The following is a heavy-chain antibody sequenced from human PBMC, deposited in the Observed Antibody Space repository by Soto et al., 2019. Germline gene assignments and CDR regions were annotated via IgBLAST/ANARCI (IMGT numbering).Heavy chain of an antibody. V-gene: IGHV1-3*02. J-gene: IGHJ6*02. CDR3: ARVSYSDALDV. CDR2: SNGVNGFT. Sequence: QVQLVQSGAEVRTPGASVKISCKASGYTFRSYAVQWVRQAPGQRLEWVGWSNGVNGFTKFSPELQDRVTITRDTAASTIYMDLSSLTSDDTAVYYCARVSYSDALDVWCQGTTVTVSS. CDR1: GYTFRSYA. D-gene: IGHD4-17*01.